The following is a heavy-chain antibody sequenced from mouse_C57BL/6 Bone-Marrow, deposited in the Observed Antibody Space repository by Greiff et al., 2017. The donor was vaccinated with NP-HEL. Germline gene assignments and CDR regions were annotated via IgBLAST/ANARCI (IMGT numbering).Heavy chain of an antibody. J-gene: IGHJ1*03. D-gene: IGHD1-1*01. CDR2: INPGSGGT. V-gene: IGHV1-54*01. CDR1: GYAFTNYL. CDR3: ARPDYGSSYWYFDV. Sequence: QVQLQQSGAELVRPGTSVKVSCKASGYAFTNYLIAWVKQRPGQGLEWSGVINPGSGGTNYNEKFKGKATLTADKSSSTAYMQLSSLTSEDSAVYFCARPDYGSSYWYFDVWGTGTTVTVSS.